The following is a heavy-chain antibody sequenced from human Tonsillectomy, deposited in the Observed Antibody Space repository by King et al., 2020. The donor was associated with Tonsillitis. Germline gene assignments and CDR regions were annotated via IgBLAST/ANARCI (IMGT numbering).Heavy chain of an antibody. CDR3: AAGARIAVAGPGGGVTFDI. CDR1: GFTFTSSA. CDR2: IVVGSGNT. V-gene: IGHV1-58*01. D-gene: IGHD6-19*01. J-gene: IGHJ3*02. Sequence: QLVQSGPEVKKPGPSVKVSCKASGFTFTSSAVQWVRQARGQRLEWIGWIVVGSGNTNYAQKFQERVTITRDMSTSTAYMELSSLRSEDTAVYYCAAGARIAVAGPGGGVTFDIWGQGTMVTVSS.